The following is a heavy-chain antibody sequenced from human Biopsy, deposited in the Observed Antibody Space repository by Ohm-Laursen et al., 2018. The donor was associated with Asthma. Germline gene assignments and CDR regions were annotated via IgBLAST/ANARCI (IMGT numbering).Heavy chain of an antibody. CDR1: GFSFCNYG. CDR2: VSYDGDNK. CDR3: ATPPVGSISSFDS. V-gene: IGHV3-30*03. D-gene: IGHD1-26*01. Sequence: SLRLSCTASGFSFCNYGMHWVRQAPGKGLEWVAGVSYDGDNKHYADSVKGRFTVSRDNSRNTLYLHMSSLRPEDTAVYYCATPPVGSISSFDSWGPGTLVTVSS. J-gene: IGHJ4*02.